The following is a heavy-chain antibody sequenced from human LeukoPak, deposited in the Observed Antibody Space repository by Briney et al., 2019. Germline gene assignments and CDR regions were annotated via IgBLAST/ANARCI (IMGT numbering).Heavy chain of an antibody. V-gene: IGHV4-30-2*01. J-gene: IGHJ5*02. CDR1: GGSISSGGYS. CDR2: IYHSGST. Sequence: SQTLSLTCAVSGGSISSGGYSWSWIRQPPGKGLEWIGYIYHSGSTYYNPSLKSRVTISVDRSKNQFSLKLSSVTAADTAVYYCARSDTFLNWFDPWGQGTLVTVSS. CDR3: ARSDTFLNWFDP. D-gene: IGHD5-18*01.